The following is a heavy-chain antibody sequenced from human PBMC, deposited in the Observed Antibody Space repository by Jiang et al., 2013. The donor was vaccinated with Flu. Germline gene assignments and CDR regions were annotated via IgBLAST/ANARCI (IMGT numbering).Heavy chain of an antibody. CDR3: ARLRVQNQYCIITSCYYFDY. D-gene: IGHD2-2*01. V-gene: IGHV4-39*01. CDR2: IYYSGST. Sequence: PGLVKPSETLSLTCTVSGDSISGSSYYWGWVRQPPGKGLEWIGSIYYSGSTHYNPSLKSRVTMSVDTSKNQFSLKLNSVTAADTAVYSCARLRVQNQYCIITSCYYFDYWGQGTLVTVS. CDR1: GDSISGSSYY. J-gene: IGHJ4*02.